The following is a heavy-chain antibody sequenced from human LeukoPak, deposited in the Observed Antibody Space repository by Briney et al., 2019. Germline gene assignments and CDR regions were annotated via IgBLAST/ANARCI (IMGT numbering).Heavy chain of an antibody. J-gene: IGHJ4*02. V-gene: IGHV4-34*01. Sequence: PSETLSLTCAVYGGSFSGYYWNWIRQPPGKGLEWIGEISHNGITNYNPSLKSRVTISVDTSKNQFSLRLSSVTAADTAVYYCARGSDSYDSSGYSPFYFDYWGQGTLVTVSS. CDR3: ARGSDSYDSSGYSPFYFDY. CDR1: GGSFSGYY. D-gene: IGHD3-22*01. CDR2: ISHNGIT.